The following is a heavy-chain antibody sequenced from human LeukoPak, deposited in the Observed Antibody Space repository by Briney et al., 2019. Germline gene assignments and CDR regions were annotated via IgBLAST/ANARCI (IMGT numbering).Heavy chain of an antibody. CDR1: GXTFSSFG. Sequence: PGGSLRLSWAASGXTFSSFGVHWVRQAPGKGLEGVGVIWYDASDRYYADSVKGRFTISRDNSKNTLFLQMNSLRAEDTAVYYCARGGDIVVVPAAMSLDYWGQGTLVTVSS. CDR3: ARGGDIVVVPAAMSLDY. V-gene: IGHV3-33*01. J-gene: IGHJ4*02. D-gene: IGHD2-2*01. CDR2: IWYDASDR.